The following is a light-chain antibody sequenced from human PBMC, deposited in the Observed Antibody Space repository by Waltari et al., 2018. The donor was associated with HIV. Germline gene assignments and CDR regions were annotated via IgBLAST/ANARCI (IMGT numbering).Light chain of an antibody. CDR3: SAWDSSLSAWV. CDR1: SNNVPSPG. V-gene: IGLV10-54*01. CDR2: RNN. J-gene: IGLJ3*02. Sequence: QAGLTQPPSVSKGLRQTATLPCTGHSNNVPSPGSAWMQQHQGHPPKLLSYRNNNRPSGISERLSASRSGNTASLTITGLQPEDEADYYCSAWDSSLSAWVFGGGTKLTVL.